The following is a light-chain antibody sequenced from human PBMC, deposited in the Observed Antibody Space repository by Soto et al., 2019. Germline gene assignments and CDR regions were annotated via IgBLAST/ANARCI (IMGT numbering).Light chain of an antibody. CDR3: QHYGTSPST. CDR1: QSISTY. J-gene: IGKJ1*01. CDR2: AAS. V-gene: IGKV1-39*01. Sequence: DIQMTQSPSSLSASVGDRVTITFRASQSISTYLNWYQQKAGLAPKLLIYAASSLQSGVPSRFSGSGSGTDFTLTISSLEPEDFAVYYCQHYGTSPSTFGRGTKVDIK.